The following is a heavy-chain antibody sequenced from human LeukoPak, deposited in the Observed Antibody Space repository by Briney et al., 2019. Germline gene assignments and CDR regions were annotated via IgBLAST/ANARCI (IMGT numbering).Heavy chain of an antibody. Sequence: SGPTLANPTQILTLTCSFSGFSLSTRGEGVCWIRQPPGKALEWLALIYWDDDKRYSPSLKSRLTITKDNSKNQVVLKMTNMDPVDTATYYCAHRSRYYYMDVWGKGTTVTVSS. V-gene: IGHV2-5*02. CDR2: IYWDDDK. J-gene: IGHJ6*03. CDR3: AHRSRYYYMDV. CDR1: GFSLSTRGEG.